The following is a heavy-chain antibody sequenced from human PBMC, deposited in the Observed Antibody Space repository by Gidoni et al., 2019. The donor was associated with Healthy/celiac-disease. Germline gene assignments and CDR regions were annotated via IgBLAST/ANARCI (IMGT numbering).Heavy chain of an antibody. D-gene: IGHD3-10*01. V-gene: IGHV4-34*01. J-gene: IGHJ4*02. CDR3: ARWFGELVSFDY. Sequence: QVQLQQWGAGLLKPSETLSLTCAVYGGSFSGYYWSWIRQPPGKGLEWIGEINHSGSTNYNPSLKSRVTISVDTSKNQFSLKLSSVTAADTAVYYCARWFGELVSFDYWGQGTLVTVSS. CDR1: GGSFSGYY. CDR2: INHSGST.